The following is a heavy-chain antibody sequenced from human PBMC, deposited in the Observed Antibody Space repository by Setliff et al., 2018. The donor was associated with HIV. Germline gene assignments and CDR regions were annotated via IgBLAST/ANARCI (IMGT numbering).Heavy chain of an antibody. CDR3: ARGKTWLRFLDY. CDR1: GGTFSSYA. Sequence: ASVKVSCKASGGTFSSYAISWVRQAPGQGLEWMGWICPNTGGTNYAQKFQGRVTMTRDTSISTAYMELSRLKSDDTAVYYCARGKTWLRFLDYWGQGTLVTVSS. V-gene: IGHV1-2*02. D-gene: IGHD5-12*01. J-gene: IGHJ4*02. CDR2: ICPNTGGT.